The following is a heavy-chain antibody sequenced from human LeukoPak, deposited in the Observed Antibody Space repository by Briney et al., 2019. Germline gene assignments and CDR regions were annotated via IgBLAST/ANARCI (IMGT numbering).Heavy chain of an antibody. V-gene: IGHV4-4*02. D-gene: IGHD3-10*01. CDR2: IHHSGST. CDR3: ASEKGSAAPLDY. Sequence: SGTLSLTCAVSGGSISSSNWWSWVRQPPGKGLEWIGEIHHSGSTNYNPSLKSRVTISVDKSKNQFSLKLSSVTAADTAVYYCASEKGSAAPLDYWGQGTLVTVSS. J-gene: IGHJ4*02. CDR1: GGSISSSNW.